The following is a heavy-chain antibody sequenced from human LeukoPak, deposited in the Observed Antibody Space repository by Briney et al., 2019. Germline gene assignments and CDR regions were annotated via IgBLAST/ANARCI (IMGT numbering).Heavy chain of an antibody. CDR3: ARKNYGSNRWFDP. Sequence: ASVKVSCKASRYTFTSYDINWVRQAPGQGLEWMGWMSLNSGNTGYAQKLQGRVTMTRNTSVSTAYMELSSLRSEDTAVYYCARKNYGSNRWFDPWGQGTLVTVSS. J-gene: IGHJ5*02. CDR1: RYTFTSYD. V-gene: IGHV1-8*01. D-gene: IGHD4/OR15-4a*01. CDR2: MSLNSGNT.